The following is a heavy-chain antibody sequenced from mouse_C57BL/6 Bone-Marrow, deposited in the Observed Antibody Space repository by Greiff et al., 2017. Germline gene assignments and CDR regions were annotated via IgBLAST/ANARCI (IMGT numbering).Heavy chain of an antibody. CDR3: ARGLVAYYAMDY. J-gene: IGHJ4*01. Sequence: VQLQQPGAELVRPGSSVKLSCKASGYTFTSYWMHWVKQRPIQGLEWIGNIDPSDSETHYNQKFKDKATLTVDKSSSTAYMQLSSLTSEDSAVYCCARGLVAYYAMDYWGQGTSVTVSS. V-gene: IGHV1-52*01. CDR1: GYTFTSYW. CDR2: IDPSDSET.